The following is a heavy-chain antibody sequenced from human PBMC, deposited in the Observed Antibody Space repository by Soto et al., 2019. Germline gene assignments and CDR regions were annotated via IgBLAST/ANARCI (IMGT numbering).Heavy chain of an antibody. CDR3: AKQGLIVVVITLFYFDY. Sequence: GGSLRLSCAASGFSFSSYAMSWVRQAPGKGLEWVSAISGSGGSTYYADSVKGRFTTSRDNSKNTLYLQMNSLRAEDTAVYYCAKQGLIVVVITLFYFDYWGQGTLVTVSS. CDR2: ISGSGGST. CDR1: GFSFSSYA. V-gene: IGHV3-23*01. D-gene: IGHD3-22*01. J-gene: IGHJ4*02.